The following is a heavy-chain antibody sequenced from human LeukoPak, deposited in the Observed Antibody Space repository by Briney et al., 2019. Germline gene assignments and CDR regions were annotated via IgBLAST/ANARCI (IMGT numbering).Heavy chain of an antibody. D-gene: IGHD1-20*01. CDR1: GYTFTGYY. CDR2: INPKTGGS. J-gene: IGHJ4*02. CDR3: TTLVSGINY. V-gene: IGHV1-2*06. Sequence: ASVKVSCKASGYTFTGYYMHWVRQAPGQGLEWLGRINPKTGGSNYAQKFQGRVTMTSDTSTSTAYMELSRLNSDDTAVYYCTTLVSGINYWGQGTLVTVSS.